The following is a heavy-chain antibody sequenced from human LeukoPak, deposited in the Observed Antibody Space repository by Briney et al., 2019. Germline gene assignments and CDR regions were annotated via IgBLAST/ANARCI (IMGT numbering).Heavy chain of an antibody. J-gene: IGHJ5*02. Sequence: GGSLRLSCAASGFTFSSYTMNWVRQAPGKGLEWVSSISSSSSYIYYADSVKGRFTISRDNAKNSLYLQMNSLRADDTAEYYCARDSLWSGYYPYNWFDPWGQGTLVTVSS. V-gene: IGHV3-21*01. D-gene: IGHD3-3*01. CDR3: ARDSLWSGYYPYNWFDP. CDR1: GFTFSSYT. CDR2: ISSSSSYI.